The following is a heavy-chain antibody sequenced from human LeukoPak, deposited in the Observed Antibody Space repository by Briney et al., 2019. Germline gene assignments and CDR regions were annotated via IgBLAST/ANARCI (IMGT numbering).Heavy chain of an antibody. CDR2: INSDGSST. J-gene: IGHJ4*02. D-gene: IGHD3-10*01. V-gene: IGHV3-74*01. Sequence: GGSLRHSCAASGFTFSSYWMHWVRQAPGKGLVWVSRINSDGSSTSYADSVKGRFTISRDNAKNSLHLQVNSLRAEDTAVYYCVRERFHGSGAPKFDFWGQGTLVTVSS. CDR1: GFTFSSYW. CDR3: VRERFHGSGAPKFDF.